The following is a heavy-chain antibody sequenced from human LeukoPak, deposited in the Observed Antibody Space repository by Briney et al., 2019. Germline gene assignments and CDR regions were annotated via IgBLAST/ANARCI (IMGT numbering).Heavy chain of an antibody. CDR1: GFTFSSYA. CDR3: AKDLERGGGYDLFDY. CDR2: ISGSGGST. J-gene: IGHJ4*02. D-gene: IGHD5-12*01. Sequence: GGSLRLSCAASGFTFSSYAMSWVRQAPGKGLEWVSAISGSGGSTYYADSVEGRFTISRDNSKNTLYLQMNSLRAEDTAVYYCAKDLERGGGYDLFDYWGREPWSPSPQ. V-gene: IGHV3-23*01.